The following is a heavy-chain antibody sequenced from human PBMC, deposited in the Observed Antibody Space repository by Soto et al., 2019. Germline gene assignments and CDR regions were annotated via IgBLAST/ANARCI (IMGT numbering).Heavy chain of an antibody. CDR3: ARRYGMAWDY. D-gene: IGHD2-8*01. V-gene: IGHV4-59*08. J-gene: IGHJ4*02. CDR1: GGSISSYY. Sequence: QVQLQESGPGLVKPSETLSLTCTVSGGSISSYYWSWIRQPPGKGLEWIGYIYYSGSTNYYPSLQSRATISVDTSKTQFSLKLSSVTAADTAVYYCARRYGMAWDYWGQGTLVTVSS. CDR2: IYYSGST.